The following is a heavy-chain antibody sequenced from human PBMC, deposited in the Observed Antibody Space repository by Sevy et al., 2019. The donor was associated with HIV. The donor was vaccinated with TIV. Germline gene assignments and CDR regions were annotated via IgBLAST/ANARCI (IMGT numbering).Heavy chain of an antibody. V-gene: IGHV3-48*02. CDR3: ARESKWAVVTDFDY. CDR1: GFTFSSYS. CDR2: ISSSSSTI. Sequence: GGSLRLSCAASGFTFSSYSMNWVRQAPGKGLEWVSYISSSSSTIHYADSVKGRFTISRDNAKNSLYLQMNSLRDEDTAVYYCARESKWAVVTDFDYWGQGTLVTVSS. D-gene: IGHD2-15*01. J-gene: IGHJ4*02.